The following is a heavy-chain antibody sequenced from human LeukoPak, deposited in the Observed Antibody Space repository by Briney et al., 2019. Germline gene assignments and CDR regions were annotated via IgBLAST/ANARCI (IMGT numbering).Heavy chain of an antibody. CDR2: ISNNGGRT. V-gene: IGHV3-23*01. CDR3: ARDEDTSAHSEY. J-gene: IGHJ4*02. CDR1: GFSFSSNT. D-gene: IGHD2/OR15-2a*01. Sequence: PGGSLRLSCAGSGFSFSSNTMSWVRQAPGRGLEWVSAISNNGGRTDYADSVKGRFTISRDNSKNTLYLHMDSLRAEDTAVYYCARDEDTSAHSEYWGQGTLVTVSS.